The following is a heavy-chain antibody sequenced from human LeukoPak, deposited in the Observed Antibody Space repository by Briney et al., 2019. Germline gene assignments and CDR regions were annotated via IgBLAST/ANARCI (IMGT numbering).Heavy chain of an antibody. CDR2: ISYDGSDK. CDR3: LRDVIR. D-gene: IGHD2/OR15-2a*01. V-gene: IGHV3-33*05. Sequence: GGSLRLSCAASGFTFSSYGMHWVRQAPGKGLEWVAVISYDGSDKYYADSVKGRFTISRDNSKNTMYLQMNSLRAEDTAVYYCLRDVIRRDQGTMVTVS. J-gene: IGHJ4*02. CDR1: GFTFSSYG.